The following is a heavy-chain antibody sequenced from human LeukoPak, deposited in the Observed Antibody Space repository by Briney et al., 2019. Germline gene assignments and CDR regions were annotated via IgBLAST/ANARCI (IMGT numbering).Heavy chain of an antibody. Sequence: SGGSLRLSCAASGFTFSSYEMNWVRQAPGKGLEWVSYISSSGSTIYYADSVKGRFTISRDNTKNSLYLQMNSLRAEDTAVYYCARARGYSYGVDYWGQGTLVTVSS. J-gene: IGHJ4*02. CDR1: GFTFSSYE. CDR2: ISSSGSTI. D-gene: IGHD5-18*01. CDR3: ARARGYSYGVDY. V-gene: IGHV3-48*03.